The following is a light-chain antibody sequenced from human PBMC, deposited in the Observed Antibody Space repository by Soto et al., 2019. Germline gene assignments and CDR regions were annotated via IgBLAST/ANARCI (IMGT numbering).Light chain of an antibody. CDR2: SDN. Sequence: QPVLTQPLSVSGAQGQRVIFSCTRSRFNNGSGYVVHWYQHLPGAAPTLLILSDNNRPSGVPDRFSGSKSVTSASLAITGLRADYEAYYYFQCYHNISDYVCGTGTQVTFL. CDR1: RFNNGSGYV. J-gene: IGLJ1*01. CDR3: QCYHNISDYV. V-gene: IGLV1-40*01.